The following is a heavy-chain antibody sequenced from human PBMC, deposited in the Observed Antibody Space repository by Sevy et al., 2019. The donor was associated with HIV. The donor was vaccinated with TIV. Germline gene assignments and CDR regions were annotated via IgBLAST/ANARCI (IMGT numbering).Heavy chain of an antibody. CDR2: ISGYSGNT. Sequence: ASVKVSCKASGYTFTTNAISWVRQTPGQGLEWMGWISGYSGNTNYAQHLQGRVTMTTDTSTRTAYMELRSLRSDDTAVYYCATGRGYFDYWGQGPLVPVSS. J-gene: IGHJ4*02. CDR3: ATGRGYFDY. V-gene: IGHV1-18*01. CDR1: GYTFTTNA.